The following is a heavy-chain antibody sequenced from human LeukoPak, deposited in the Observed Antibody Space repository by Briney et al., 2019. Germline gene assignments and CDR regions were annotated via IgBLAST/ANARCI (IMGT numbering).Heavy chain of an antibody. CDR2: ISAYNGNT. J-gene: IGHJ4*02. CDR1: GYTFTSYG. CDR3: ARERRYYGDKYFDY. D-gene: IGHD3-10*01. Sequence: ASVKVSCKASGYTFTSYGISCVRQAPGQGLEGMGGISAYNGNTNYAQKLQGRVTMTTDTSTSTAYMELGSLRSDDTAVYYCARERRYYGDKYFDYWGQGTLVTVSS. V-gene: IGHV1-18*01.